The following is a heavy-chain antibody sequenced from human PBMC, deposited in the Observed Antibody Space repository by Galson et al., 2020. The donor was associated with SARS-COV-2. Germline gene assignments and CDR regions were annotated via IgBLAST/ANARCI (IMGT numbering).Heavy chain of an antibody. Sequence: GGSLRLSCAASGFTFTIFAMHWVRQAPGKGLEWVAVISYDGSTKYYADSVKGRFTIFRDNSKNTLYLQMNSLRAEDTALYYCAREIRRGYSGYTYYFDYWGQGTLVTVSS. D-gene: IGHD5-12*01. V-gene: IGHV3-30*01. CDR3: AREIRRGYSGYTYYFDY. CDR2: ISYDGSTK. J-gene: IGHJ4*02. CDR1: GFTFTIFA.